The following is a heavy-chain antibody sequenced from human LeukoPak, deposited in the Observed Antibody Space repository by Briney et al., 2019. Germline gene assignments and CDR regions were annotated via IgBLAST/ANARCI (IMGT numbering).Heavy chain of an antibody. V-gene: IGHV3-48*02. J-gene: IGHJ4*02. CDR2: INSNSRTI. CDR1: GFTFSNAW. D-gene: IGHD1-26*01. Sequence: GGSLRLSCAASGFTFSNAWMSWVRQAPGKGLEWVSYINSNSRTIYYADSVKGRFTVSRDNAKNSLYLQMNSLRDEDTAVYYCARDPTISGSYSDYWGQGTLVTVSS. CDR3: ARDPTISGSYSDY.